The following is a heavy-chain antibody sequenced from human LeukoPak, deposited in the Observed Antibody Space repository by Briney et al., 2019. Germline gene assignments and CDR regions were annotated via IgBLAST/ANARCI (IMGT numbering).Heavy chain of an antibody. CDR1: GFTFSSYA. V-gene: IGHV3-23*01. CDR2: ISGSGGTT. Sequence: GGSLRLSCAASGFTFSSYAMSWVRQAPGKGLEWVSAISGSGGTTYYADSVKGRFTISRDNSKNTLDLQMNGLRTEDTAVYYCAKDQGIQLGIDYWGQGSLVTVSS. CDR3: AKDQGIQLGIDY. D-gene: IGHD5-18*01. J-gene: IGHJ4*02.